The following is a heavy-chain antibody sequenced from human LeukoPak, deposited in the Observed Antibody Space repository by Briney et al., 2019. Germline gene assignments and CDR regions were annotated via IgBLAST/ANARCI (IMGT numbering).Heavy chain of an antibody. V-gene: IGHV3-74*01. CDR2: INSDGSST. Sequence: GGSLRLSCAASGFTFSSYWMHWVRQGPGKGLVWVSRINSDGSSTSYADSVKGRFTISRDNAKNTLYLQMNSLRAEDTAVYYCVRDSGSSYGYYFLHWGQGTLVTVSS. CDR1: GFTFSSYW. D-gene: IGHD1-26*01. CDR3: VRDSGSSYGYYFLH. J-gene: IGHJ1*01.